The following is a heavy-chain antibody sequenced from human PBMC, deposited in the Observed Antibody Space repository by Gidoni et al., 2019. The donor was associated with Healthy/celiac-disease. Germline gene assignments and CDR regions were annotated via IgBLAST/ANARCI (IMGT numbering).Heavy chain of an antibody. J-gene: IGHJ6*02. CDR1: GYTVTDDA. V-gene: IGHV1-2*04. Sequence: QVQLEQSGAAVTKPGASVKVSCTASGYTVTDDALHWVRQAPGQGLVWMGWINPNGCGTNYAQQFQGLVTITGSTSISSAYMELSRLRSDNTVVYYCARAHYYDSSGYYPVGVMDVWGQGTTVTVSS. CDR3: ARAHYYDSSGYYPVGVMDV. CDR2: INPNGCGT. D-gene: IGHD3-22*01.